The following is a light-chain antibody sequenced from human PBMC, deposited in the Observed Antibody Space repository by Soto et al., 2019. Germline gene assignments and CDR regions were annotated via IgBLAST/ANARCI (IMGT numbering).Light chain of an antibody. J-gene: IGKJ1*01. CDR2: DAS. Sequence: EIVMTQSPVTLSVSPGERATLACRASQSVSSNLAWYQQKPGQAPSLLIYDASNRATGIPARFSGSGSGTEFTLTISSLQSEDFAVYYCQQYNNWPPATFGQGTKVDIK. CDR1: QSVSSN. V-gene: IGKV3-15*01. CDR3: QQYNNWPPAT.